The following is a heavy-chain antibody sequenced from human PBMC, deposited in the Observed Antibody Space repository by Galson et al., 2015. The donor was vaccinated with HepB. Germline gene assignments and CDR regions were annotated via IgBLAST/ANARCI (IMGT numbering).Heavy chain of an antibody. CDR3: AKVAKQWAAHYYFDS. Sequence: SLRLSCAASGFSFSSYAMSWVRQVPGKGLEWVSGISRSGGTTYYVDSVKGRFTISRDNSKNTLYLQMDSLRAEDTAVYYCAKVAKQWAAHYYFDSWGRGTPVTVTS. V-gene: IGHV3-23*01. CDR2: ISRSGGTT. J-gene: IGHJ4*02. D-gene: IGHD6-19*01. CDR1: GFSFSSYA.